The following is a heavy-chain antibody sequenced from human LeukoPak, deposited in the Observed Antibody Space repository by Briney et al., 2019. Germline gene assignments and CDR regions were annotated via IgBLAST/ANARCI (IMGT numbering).Heavy chain of an antibody. CDR2: INHSGST. CDR1: GGSFSGYY. CDR3: ARGPGCSGGSCYVDLDY. D-gene: IGHD2-15*01. V-gene: IGHV4-34*01. J-gene: IGHJ4*02. Sequence: SETLSLTCAVYGGSFSGYYWSWIRQPPGKGLEWIGEINHSGSTNYNPSLKSRVTISVDTSKNQFSLKLSSVTAADTAVYYCARGPGCSGGSCYVDLDYWGQGTLVTVSS.